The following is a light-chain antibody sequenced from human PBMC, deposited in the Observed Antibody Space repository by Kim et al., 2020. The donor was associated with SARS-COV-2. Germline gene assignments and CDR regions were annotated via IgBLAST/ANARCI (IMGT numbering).Light chain of an antibody. CDR3: QQANSFPLT. CDR1: QDIYTR. CDR2: GAT. V-gene: IGKV1-12*01. Sequence: ASVGDRIIITCRASQDIYTRLAWYQVKPGKATKLLIAGATALQGGVPSRFSGSGSGTYFTLTITSLQPEDFATYFCQQANSFPLTFGGGTKVDIK. J-gene: IGKJ4*01.